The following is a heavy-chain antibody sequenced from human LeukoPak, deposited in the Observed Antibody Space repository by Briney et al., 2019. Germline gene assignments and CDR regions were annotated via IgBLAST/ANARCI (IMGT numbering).Heavy chain of an antibody. D-gene: IGHD4-17*01. Sequence: GGSLRLSCAASGFTFSDYYMNWIRQAPGKGLEWVSYISGSSSYIYYADSVKGRFTISRDNAKNSLYLQMSSLRAEDTAVYYCARAETTVTRPHWFDPWGQGTLVTVSS. J-gene: IGHJ5*02. CDR2: ISGSSSYI. CDR3: ARAETTVTRPHWFDP. CDR1: GFTFSDYY. V-gene: IGHV3-11*04.